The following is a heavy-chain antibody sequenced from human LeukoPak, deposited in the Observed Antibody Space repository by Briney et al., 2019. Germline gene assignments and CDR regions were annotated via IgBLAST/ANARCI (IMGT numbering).Heavy chain of an antibody. V-gene: IGHV4-34*01. J-gene: IGHJ4*02. D-gene: IGHD3-9*01. CDR2: INHSGST. CDR3: ARGRYDIPQYYFDY. Sequence: SETLSLTCAVYGGSFSGYYWSWIRQPQGKGLEWIGEINHSGSTNYNPSLKSRVTISVDTSKNQFSLKLSSVTAADTAVYYCARGRYDIPQYYFDYWGQGTLVTVSS. CDR1: GGSFSGYY.